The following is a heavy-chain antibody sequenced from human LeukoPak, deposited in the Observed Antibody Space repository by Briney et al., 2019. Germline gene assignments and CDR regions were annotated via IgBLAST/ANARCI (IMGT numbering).Heavy chain of an antibody. V-gene: IGHV3-21*01. D-gene: IGHD5-12*01. J-gene: IGHJ4*02. Sequence: AGGSLRLSCAASGFTFSSYSMNWVRQAPGKGLAWVSSISSSSSYIYYADSVKGRFTISRDNAKNSLYLQMNSLRAEDTAVYYCARDEYSGYDLIRGPFDYWGQGTLVTVSS. CDR1: GFTFSSYS. CDR3: ARDEYSGYDLIRGPFDY. CDR2: ISSSSSYI.